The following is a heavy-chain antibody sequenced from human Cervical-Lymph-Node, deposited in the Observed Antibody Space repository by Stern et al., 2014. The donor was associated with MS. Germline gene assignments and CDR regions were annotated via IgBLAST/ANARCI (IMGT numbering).Heavy chain of an antibody. CDR3: AGGDYDYVWGSYRRLDY. D-gene: IGHD3-16*02. J-gene: IGHJ4*02. V-gene: IGHV1-69*01. CDR2: IIPIFGTA. CDR1: GGTFSSYA. Sequence: QLVQSGAEVKKPGSSVKVSCKASGGTFSSYAISWVRQAPGQGLEWMGGIIPIFGTANYAQKFQGRVTITADESTSTAYMELSSLRSEDTAVYYCAGGDYDYVWGSYRRLDYWGQGTLVTVSS.